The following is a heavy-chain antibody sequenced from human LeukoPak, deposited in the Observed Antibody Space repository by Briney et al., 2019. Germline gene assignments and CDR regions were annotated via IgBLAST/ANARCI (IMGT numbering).Heavy chain of an antibody. J-gene: IGHJ4*02. V-gene: IGHV1-2*02. CDR1: GYRFISNY. Sequence: ASVKVSCKASGYRFISNYIQWVRQAPGLGPEWMGWMHPGNGNTRYAEKFQGRVTMTRDTSINTAYMDLISLISDDTAVYYCAREGSYCVGGDCYSFDFWGQGTLITVSS. CDR2: MHPGNGNT. CDR3: AREGSYCVGGDCYSFDF. D-gene: IGHD2-21*02.